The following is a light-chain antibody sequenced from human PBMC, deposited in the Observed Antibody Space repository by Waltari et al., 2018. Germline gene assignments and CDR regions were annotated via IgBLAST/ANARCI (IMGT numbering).Light chain of an antibody. CDR2: GTS. CDR3: QQYGSL. CDR1: ESTSRSS. V-gene: IGKV3-20*01. Sequence: EIVLTQSPRILSLSPGEGATLSCRASESTSRSSLAWYQQKPGQAPRLVIYGTSNWATGIPGRFSGSGSGTDFTLTISRVEPEDFAVYYCQQYGSLFGGGTKVETK. J-gene: IGKJ4*01.